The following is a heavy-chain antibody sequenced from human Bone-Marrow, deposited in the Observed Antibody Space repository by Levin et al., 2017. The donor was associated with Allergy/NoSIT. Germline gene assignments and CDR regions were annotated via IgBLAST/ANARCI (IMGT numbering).Heavy chain of an antibody. CDR1: RFTFTNAW. CDR2: IKSETDGGTT. J-gene: IGHJ6*02. Sequence: NAGGSLRLSCAASRFTFTNAWMSWVRQAPGKGLEWVGRIKSETDGGTTDYAAPVKGRFTISRDDSKKMLYLQMNSLKNEDTAVYYCTTDSGYCSGGSCYGGYHYYGMDVWGQGTTVTVSS. D-gene: IGHD2-15*01. CDR3: TTDSGYCSGGSCYGGYHYYGMDV. V-gene: IGHV3-15*01.